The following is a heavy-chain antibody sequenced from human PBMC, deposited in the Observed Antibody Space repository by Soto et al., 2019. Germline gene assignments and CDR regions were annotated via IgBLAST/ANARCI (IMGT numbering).Heavy chain of an antibody. V-gene: IGHV3-23*02. Sequence: GSQRSVCPTSGXSCSNCSMSSVRQAPGKGLEWVAGITSTRYTYYVESLKGRFTISRDNSNTTVSLQMNSVRAEDTSVYYCAKDLIDYSISYFYYWGQGNLVTVSS. CDR1: GXSCSNCS. CDR3: AKDLIDYSISYFYY. J-gene: IGHJ4*02. CDR2: ITSTRYT. D-gene: IGHD4-4*01.